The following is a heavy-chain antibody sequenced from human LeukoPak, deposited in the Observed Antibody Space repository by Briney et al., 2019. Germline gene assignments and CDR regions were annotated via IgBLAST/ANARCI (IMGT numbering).Heavy chain of an antibody. Sequence: GGSLRLSCAASGFTVSSNYMSWVRQAPGNGLECVSVIYGGGSTFYADSVKGRFTISRDISKNTLYLQMNSLRAEDTAVYYCTRDLYYDSSGYFFHDFWGQGALVTVSS. CDR3: TRDLYYDSSGYFFHDF. CDR2: IYGGGST. CDR1: GFTVSSNY. V-gene: IGHV3-53*01. D-gene: IGHD3-22*01. J-gene: IGHJ4*02.